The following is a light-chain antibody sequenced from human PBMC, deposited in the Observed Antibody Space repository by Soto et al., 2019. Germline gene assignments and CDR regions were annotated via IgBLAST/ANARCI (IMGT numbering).Light chain of an antibody. CDR1: QSISNY. Sequence: EIVLTQSPGTLSLSPGERATLSCRASQSISNYLAWYQHKPGQAPRLLISDASERASGVPARFCGSGSGTDFTLTISRLEPEDFAVYYCQQYGSSNTFGQGTKLEIK. V-gene: IGKV3-20*01. J-gene: IGKJ2*01. CDR2: DAS. CDR3: QQYGSSNT.